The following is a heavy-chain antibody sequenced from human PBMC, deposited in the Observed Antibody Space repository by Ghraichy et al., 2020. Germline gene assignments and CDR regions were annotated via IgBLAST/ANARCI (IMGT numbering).Heavy chain of an antibody. D-gene: IGHD3-10*01. V-gene: IGHV3-23*01. CDR3: VFYYYGSGTLDF. Sequence: GGSLRLSCAASGFTFSSYAMSWVRQAPGKGLEWVSAISGSGGSTYYADSVKGRFTISRDNSKSTLYLQMNSLRAEDTALYYCVFYYYGSGTLDFWGQGTLVTVSS. CDR1: GFTFSSYA. CDR2: ISGSGGST. J-gene: IGHJ4*02.